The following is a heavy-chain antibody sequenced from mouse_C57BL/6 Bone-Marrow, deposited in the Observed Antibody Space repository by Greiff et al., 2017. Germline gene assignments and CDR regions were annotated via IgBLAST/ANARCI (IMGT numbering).Heavy chain of an antibody. CDR2: ISYDGSN. CDR1: GYSITSGYY. CDR3: ARVYYDYDVFAY. D-gene: IGHD2-4*01. Sequence: EVKLQESGPGLVKPSQSLSLTCSVTGYSITSGYYWNWLRQFPGNKLEWMGYISYDGSNNYNPSLKNRISITRDTSKIHFCLKLNSVTTEDTATYYCARVYYDYDVFAYGGKGTLVTVSA. J-gene: IGHJ3*01. V-gene: IGHV3-6*01.